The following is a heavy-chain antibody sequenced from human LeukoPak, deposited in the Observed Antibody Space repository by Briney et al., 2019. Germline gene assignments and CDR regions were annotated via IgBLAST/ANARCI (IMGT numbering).Heavy chain of an antibody. J-gene: IGHJ3*02. Sequence: PGGSLRLSCAASGFTFSDHYMDWIRQVPGKGLEWVGRAKNKVDSYTIQYAASVRGRFSISRDDSKNSLYLQMNSLNTEDTAVYYCTRGHYYGSGTYFDEDTFDIWGRGTMVTVSS. CDR2: AKNKVDSYTI. D-gene: IGHD3-10*01. V-gene: IGHV3-72*01. CDR3: TRGHYYGSGTYFDEDTFDI. CDR1: GFTFSDHY.